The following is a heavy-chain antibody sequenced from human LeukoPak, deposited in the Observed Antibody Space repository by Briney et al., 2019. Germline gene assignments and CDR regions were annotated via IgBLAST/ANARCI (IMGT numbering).Heavy chain of an antibody. D-gene: IGHD1-7*01. CDR1: GFTFSSYW. V-gene: IGHV3-7*01. CDR2: IKQDGSEK. J-gene: IGHJ4*02. CDR3: ARDFNWNYGPFFDY. Sequence: GGSLRLSCAASGFTFSSYWMSWVRQAPGKGLEWVANIKQDGSEKYYVDSVKGRFTISRDNAKNSLYLQMNSLRAEDTAVYYCARDFNWNYGPFFDYWGQGTLVTVSS.